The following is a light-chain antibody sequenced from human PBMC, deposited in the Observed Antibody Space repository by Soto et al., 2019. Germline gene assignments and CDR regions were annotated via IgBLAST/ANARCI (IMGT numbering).Light chain of an antibody. CDR3: QQYNNWPRT. CDR1: QSVSSG. J-gene: IGKJ1*01. Sequence: EIVLKQPPGTLSVSPGARATLSCRASQSVSSGLAWYHQKPGQAPRLLIYGASTRATGIPARFSGSGSGTEFTLTINSLQSEDFAVYYCQQYNNWPRTFGQGTKVDIK. CDR2: GAS. V-gene: IGKV3-15*01.